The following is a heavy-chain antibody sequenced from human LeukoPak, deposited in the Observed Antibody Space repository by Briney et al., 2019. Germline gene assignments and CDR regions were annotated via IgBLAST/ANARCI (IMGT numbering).Heavy chain of an antibody. CDR1: GFTFGDYA. V-gene: IGHV3-49*03. CDR3: TRDAPYSSGWYGYYYYYYYMDV. J-gene: IGHJ6*03. CDR2: IRSKAYGGTT. D-gene: IGHD6-19*01. Sequence: PGGSLRLSCTASGFTFGDYAMSWFRQAPGKGLEWVGFIRSKAYGGTTEYAASVKGRFTISRDDSKSIAYLQMNSLKTEDTAVYYCTRDAPYSSGWYGYYYYYYYMDVWGKGTTVTVSS.